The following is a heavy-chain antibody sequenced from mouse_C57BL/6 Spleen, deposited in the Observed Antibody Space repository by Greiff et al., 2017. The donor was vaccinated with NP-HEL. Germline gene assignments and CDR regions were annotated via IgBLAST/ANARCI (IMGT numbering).Heavy chain of an antibody. CDR3: AREEAWDTTVGFDY. D-gene: IGHD1-1*01. V-gene: IGHV1-39*01. CDR1: GYSFTDYN. CDR2: INPNYGTT. J-gene: IGHJ2*01. Sequence: EVQLQQSGPELVKPGASVKISCKASGYSFTDYNMNWVKQSNGKSLEWIGVINPNYGTTSYNQKFKGKATLTVDQSSSTSYMQLNSLTSEDSAVYYCAREEAWDTTVGFDYWGQGTTLTVSS.